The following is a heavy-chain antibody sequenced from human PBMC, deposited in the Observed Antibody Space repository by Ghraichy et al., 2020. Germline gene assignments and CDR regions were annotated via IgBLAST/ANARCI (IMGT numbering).Heavy chain of an antibody. Sequence: EWIGYIYYSGSTNYNHSLKSRVTISVDTSKNQFSLKLSSVTAADTAVYYCAIDLATVAQWCHDYYYYYHMDV. J-gene: IGHJ6*03. D-gene: IGHD4-23*01. CDR2: IYYSGST. CDR3: AIDLATVAQWCHDYYYYYHMDV. V-gene: IGHV4-59*01.